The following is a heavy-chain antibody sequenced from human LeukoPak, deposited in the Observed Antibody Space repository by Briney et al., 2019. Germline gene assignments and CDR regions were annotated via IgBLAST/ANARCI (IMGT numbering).Heavy chain of an antibody. CDR2: IRSKAYGGTT. D-gene: IGHD3-9*01. V-gene: IGHV3-49*04. CDR3: TRVYAGGYFDWLLHYYYYYYMDV. J-gene: IGHJ6*03. Sequence: GGSLRLSCTASGFTFGDYAMSWVRQAPGKGLEWVGFIRSKAYGGTTEYAASVKGRFTISRDDSKSIAYLQMDSLKTEDTAVYYCTRVYAGGYFDWLLHYYYYYYMDVWGKGTTVTISS. CDR1: GFTFGDYA.